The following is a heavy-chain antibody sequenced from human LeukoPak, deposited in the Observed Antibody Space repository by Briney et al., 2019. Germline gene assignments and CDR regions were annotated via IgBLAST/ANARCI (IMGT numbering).Heavy chain of an antibody. D-gene: IGHD6-19*01. CDR3: ARDLTGYSSGWSSFDI. V-gene: IGHV1-18*01. CDR2: ISTYNGNT. CDR1: GYTFNSFS. Sequence: GASVKVSCKASGYTFNSFSINWVRQAPGQGLEWMGWISTYNGNTNHSQKLQGRVTMTTDTSTSTAYMELRSLRSDDTAVYYCARDLTGYSSGWSSFDIWGQGTMVTVSS. J-gene: IGHJ3*02.